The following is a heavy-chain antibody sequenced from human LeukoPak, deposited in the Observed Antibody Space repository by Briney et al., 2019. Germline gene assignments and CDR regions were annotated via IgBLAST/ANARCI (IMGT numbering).Heavy chain of an antibody. CDR1: GFTFSSYG. V-gene: IGHV3-48*01. Sequence: GRSLRLSCAASGFTFSSYGMHWVRQAPGKGLEWVSYISSSSSTMYYADSVKGRLTISRDNAKNSLYLQMNSLRAEDTAVYYCAREEYDTSGYPAGYFDYWGQGTLVTVSS. CDR3: AREEYDTSGYPAGYFDY. D-gene: IGHD3-22*01. J-gene: IGHJ4*02. CDR2: ISSSSSTM.